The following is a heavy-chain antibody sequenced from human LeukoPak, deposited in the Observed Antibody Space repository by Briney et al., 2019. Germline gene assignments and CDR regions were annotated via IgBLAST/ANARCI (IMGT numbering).Heavy chain of an antibody. J-gene: IGHJ4*02. D-gene: IGHD3-16*02. Sequence: GGSLRLSCAASGFTFNSYAMSWVRQAPGKGLELVLAISGSGGSTYYADSVKGRFTISRDNSKNTLYLQMNSLRAEDTAVYYCANLMYDYVWGSYRFPSLDGDYWGQGTLVTVSS. CDR1: GFTFNSYA. CDR2: ISGSGGST. V-gene: IGHV3-23*01. CDR3: ANLMYDYVWGSYRFPSLDGDY.